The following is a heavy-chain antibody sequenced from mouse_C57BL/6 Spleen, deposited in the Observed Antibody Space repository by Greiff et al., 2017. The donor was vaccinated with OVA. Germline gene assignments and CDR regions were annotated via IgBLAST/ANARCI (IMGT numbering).Heavy chain of an antibody. D-gene: IGHD2-4*01. CDR1: GYAFSSYW. CDR3: ARSGDYDEGEYYYAMDY. CDR2: IYPGDGDT. Sequence: QVQLQQSGAELVKPGASVKISCKASGYAFSSYWMNWVKQRPGKGLEWIGQIYPGDGDTNYNGKFKGKATLTADKSSSTAYMQLSSLTSEDSAVYFCARSGDYDEGEYYYAMDYWGQGTSVTVSS. V-gene: IGHV1-80*01. J-gene: IGHJ4*01.